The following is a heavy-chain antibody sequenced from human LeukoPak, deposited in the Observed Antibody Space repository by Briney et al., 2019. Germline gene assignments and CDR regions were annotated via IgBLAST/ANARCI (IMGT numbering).Heavy chain of an antibody. V-gene: IGHV3-30-3*01. CDR2: ISYDGSNK. J-gene: IGHJ5*02. CDR3: ARGGYYDESDP. D-gene: IGHD3-3*01. CDR1: GFTFSSYA. Sequence: GRSLRLSCAASGFTFSSYAMHWVRQAPGKGLEWVAVISYDGSNKYYADSVKGRFTISRDNSKNTLYLQMNSLRSEDTAVYYCARGGYYDESDPWGQGTLVTVSS.